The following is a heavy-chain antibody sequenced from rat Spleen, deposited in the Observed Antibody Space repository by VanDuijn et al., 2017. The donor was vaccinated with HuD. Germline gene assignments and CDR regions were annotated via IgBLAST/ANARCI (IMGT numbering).Heavy chain of an antibody. V-gene: IGHV5-20*01. J-gene: IGHJ4*01. Sequence: EVQLVESGGGLVQPGRSMKLSCAALGFTFSNYDMAWVRQAPTKGLEWVASISYDGSSTYYRDSVKGRFTISRDNAKSTLYLQMDSLRSEDTATYYCTTVDRYNWVMDAWGQGASVTVSS. CDR3: TTVDRYNWVMDA. D-gene: IGHD1-5*01. CDR2: ISYDGSST. CDR1: GFTFSNYD.